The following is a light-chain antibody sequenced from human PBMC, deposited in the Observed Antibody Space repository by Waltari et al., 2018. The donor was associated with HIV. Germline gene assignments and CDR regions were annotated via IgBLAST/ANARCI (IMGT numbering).Light chain of an antibody. CDR2: DVN. CDR1: SSDVGDYKY. CDR3: SSYTTARVFV. Sequence: GQSITISCTGTSSDVGDYKYVSWYQQHPGKAPKLIISDVNKRASGVSSRFSGSKSGNTASLTISGLQAEDEADYSCSSYTTARVFVFGGGTKLTVL. V-gene: IGLV2-14*04. J-gene: IGLJ3*02.